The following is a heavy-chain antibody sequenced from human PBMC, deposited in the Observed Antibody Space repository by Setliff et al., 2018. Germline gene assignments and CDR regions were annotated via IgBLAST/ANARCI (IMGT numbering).Heavy chain of an antibody. CDR1: GDSISSRTYY. V-gene: IGHV4-39*07. D-gene: IGHD1-1*01. J-gene: IGHJ4*02. CDR2: INQSGTT. Sequence: PSETLSLTCTVSGDSISSRTYYWSWIRQPPGKGLEWIGEINQSGTTNYNPPLKGRATISVDNSKNQFSLNLNSVTVADTAVYFCARGVRTGHLDSWGQGTLVTVSS. CDR3: ARGVRTGHLDS.